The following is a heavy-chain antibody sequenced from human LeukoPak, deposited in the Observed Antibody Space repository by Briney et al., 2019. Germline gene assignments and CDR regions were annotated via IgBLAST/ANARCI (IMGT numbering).Heavy chain of an antibody. D-gene: IGHD3-22*01. V-gene: IGHV4-61*02. Sequence: SETLSLTCTVSGDSISSGSYYWSWIRQPAGEGLEWIGRIYSSGRTHYSPSLKSRVAISVDTSKNRFSLRLSSVTAADTAVYYCARDLGQYYDTSDNWFDPWGQGTLVTVSS. J-gene: IGHJ5*02. CDR3: ARDLGQYYDTSDNWFDP. CDR1: GDSISSGSYY. CDR2: IYSSGRT.